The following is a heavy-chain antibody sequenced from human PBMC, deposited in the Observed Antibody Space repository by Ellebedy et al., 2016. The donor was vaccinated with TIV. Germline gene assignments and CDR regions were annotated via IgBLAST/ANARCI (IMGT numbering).Heavy chain of an antibody. CDR3: ARDKVEGPTTFNY. CDR1: GFTFSTYW. CDR2: MKQDGSER. J-gene: IGHJ4*02. V-gene: IGHV3-7*01. D-gene: IGHD1-26*01. Sequence: GGSLRLXXAASGFTFSTYWMSWVRQAPGKGPEWVANMKQDGSERYYVDSVKDRFTISRDNAKSSLYLQMNFLRAEDTAVYYCARDKVEGPTTFNYWGQGALVTVSS.